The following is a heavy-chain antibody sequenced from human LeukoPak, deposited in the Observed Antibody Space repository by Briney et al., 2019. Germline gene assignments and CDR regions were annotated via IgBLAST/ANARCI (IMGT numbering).Heavy chain of an antibody. Sequence: GGSLRLSCAASGFTFSDYYMSWIRQAPGKGLEWVSYISSSGSTIYYADSVKGRFTISRDNAKNSLYLQMNSLRAEDTAVYYCARDYYDKISGWFDPWGRGTLVTVSS. J-gene: IGHJ5*02. D-gene: IGHD3-22*01. CDR3: ARDYYDKISGWFDP. CDR1: GFTFSDYY. V-gene: IGHV3-11*01. CDR2: ISSSGSTI.